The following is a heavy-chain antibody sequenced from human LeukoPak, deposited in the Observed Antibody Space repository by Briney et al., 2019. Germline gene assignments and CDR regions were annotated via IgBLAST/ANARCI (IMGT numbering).Heavy chain of an antibody. V-gene: IGHV4-39*07. CDR2: IYYSGST. J-gene: IGHJ3*02. D-gene: IGHD2-15*01. Sequence: SETLSLTCTVSGGSISSSSYYWGWIRQPPGKGLEWIGSIYYSGSTYYNPSLKSRVTISVDTSKNQFSLKLSSVTAADTAVYYCARSGYCSGGSCYSVKNDAFDIWGQGTMVTVSS. CDR1: GGSISSSSYY. CDR3: ARSGYCSGGSCYSVKNDAFDI.